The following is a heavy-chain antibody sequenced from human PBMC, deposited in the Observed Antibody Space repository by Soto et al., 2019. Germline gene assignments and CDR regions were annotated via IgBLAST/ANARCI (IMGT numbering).Heavy chain of an antibody. J-gene: IGHJ4*02. Sequence: QVQLVQSGAEVKKPGSSVKVSCKASGGTFSSYTISWVRQAPGQGLEWMGRIIPILGIANYAQKFQGRVTITADKSTSTAYMELSRLRSEDTAVYYCSYGSGSYYTIPTIWDYWGQGTLVTVSS. CDR1: GGTFSSYT. V-gene: IGHV1-69*02. CDR2: IIPILGIA. CDR3: SYGSGSYYTIPTIWDY. D-gene: IGHD3-10*01.